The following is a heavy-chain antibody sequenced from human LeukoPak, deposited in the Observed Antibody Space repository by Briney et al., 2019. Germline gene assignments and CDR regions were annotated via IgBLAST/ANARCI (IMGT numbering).Heavy chain of an antibody. V-gene: IGHV4-30-4*08. D-gene: IGHD6-19*01. CDR3: ASQTSPVAAFDY. J-gene: IGHJ4*02. CDR2: IYYSGST. Sequence: PSETLSLTCTVSGGSISSGDYYWSWIRQPPGKGLEWIGYIYYSGSTNYNPSLKSRVTISVDTSKNQFSLKLSSVTAADTAVYYCASQTSPVAAFDYWGQGTLVTVSS. CDR1: GGSISSGDYY.